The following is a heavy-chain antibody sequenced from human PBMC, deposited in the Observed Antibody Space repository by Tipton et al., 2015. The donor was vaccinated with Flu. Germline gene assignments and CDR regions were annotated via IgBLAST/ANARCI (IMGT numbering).Heavy chain of an antibody. CDR3: ARVENYYDSSGYSDDY. Sequence: TLSLTCTVSGGSISNYYWSWIRQPPGKGLEWIGYIYSSGSTNYSPSLKSRVTISVDTSKNQFSLKVSSVTAADTAVYYCARVENYYDSSGYSDDYWGQGTLVTVSS. CDR1: GGSISNYY. CDR2: IYSSGST. D-gene: IGHD3-22*01. V-gene: IGHV4-59*08. J-gene: IGHJ4*02.